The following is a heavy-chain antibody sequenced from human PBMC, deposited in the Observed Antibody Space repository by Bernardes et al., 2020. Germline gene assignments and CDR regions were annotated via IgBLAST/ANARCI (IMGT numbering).Heavy chain of an antibody. V-gene: IGHV3-7*03. CDR1: GFILSDYW. CDR2: IKQDGSEK. J-gene: IGHJ4*02. CDR3: AREGTALYFDY. Sequence: VWSLSLSCAASGFILSDYWMSWVRQAPGKGLEWVANIKQDGSEKNYVDSVKGRFTISRNNDKNSLYLQMDSLRAEDTAVYYCAREGTALYFDYWGQGTLVTVSP.